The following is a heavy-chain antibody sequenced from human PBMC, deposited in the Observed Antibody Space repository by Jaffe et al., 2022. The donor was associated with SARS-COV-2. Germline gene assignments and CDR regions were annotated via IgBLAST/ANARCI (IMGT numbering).Heavy chain of an antibody. CDR2: IYYSGST. CDR3: ARHGYYDSLDY. V-gene: IGHV4-59*08. Sequence: QVQLQESGPGLVKPSETLSLTCTVSGGSISSYYWSWIRQPPGKGLEWIGYIYYSGSTNYNPSLKSRVTISVDTSKNQFSLKLSSVTAADTAVYYCARHGYYDSLDYWGQGTLVTVSS. J-gene: IGHJ4*02. D-gene: IGHD3-22*01. CDR1: GGSISSYY.